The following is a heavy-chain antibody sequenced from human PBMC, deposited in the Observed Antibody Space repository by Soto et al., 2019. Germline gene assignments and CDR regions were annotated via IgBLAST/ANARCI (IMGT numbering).Heavy chain of an antibody. V-gene: IGHV6-1*01. CDR2: TYYRSKWYN. CDR1: GDSVSSNSAA. Sequence: SQTRSLTCAISGDSVSSNSAAWNWIRQSPSRGLEWLGRTYYRSKWYNDYAVSVKSRITINPDTSKNQFSLQLNSVTPEDTAVYYCARDPGGVVTAQRQFDPWGQGTLVTVSS. D-gene: IGHD2-21*02. J-gene: IGHJ5*02. CDR3: ARDPGGVVTAQRQFDP.